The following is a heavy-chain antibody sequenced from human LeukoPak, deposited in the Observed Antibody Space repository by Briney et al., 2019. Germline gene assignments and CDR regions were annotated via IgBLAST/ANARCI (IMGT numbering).Heavy chain of an antibody. D-gene: IGHD6-13*01. CDR2: INPNSGGT. J-gene: IGHJ5*02. Sequence: ASVKVSCKASGYTFTGYYMHWVRQAPGQGLEWMGLINPNSGGTNYAQKFQGRVTMTRATSISTAYMELRRLKSDETAVYYCERERTRGYSSSWYVRWFDPWGQGTPVTVSS. CDR3: ERERTRGYSSSWYVRWFDP. CDR1: GYTFTGYY. V-gene: IGHV1-2*02.